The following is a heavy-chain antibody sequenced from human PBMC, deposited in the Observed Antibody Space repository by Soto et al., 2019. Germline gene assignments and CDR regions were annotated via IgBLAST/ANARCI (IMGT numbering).Heavy chain of an antibody. CDR3: ARDTNQFHH. CDR1: GFTFSDYY. Sequence: QVQLVESGGGLFKPGGSLRLSCAASGFTFSDYYMTWIRQAPGKGLEWISYITSSGNTIYYADSVKGRFTVSRDNAKNSLYIQMNSLRAADTAGYYCARDTNQFHHWGQGTLVTVSS. CDR2: ITSSGNTI. J-gene: IGHJ1*01. D-gene: IGHD2-2*01. V-gene: IGHV3-11*01.